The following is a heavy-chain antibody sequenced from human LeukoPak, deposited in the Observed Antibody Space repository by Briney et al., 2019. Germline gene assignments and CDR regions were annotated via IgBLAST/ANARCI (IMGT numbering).Heavy chain of an antibody. J-gene: IGHJ4*02. CDR1: GYSFSDYT. D-gene: IGHD3-10*01. V-gene: IGHV7-4-1*01. CDR2: INTYTGDP. CDR3: ARSSRGAIGLLDY. Sequence: GPVKVSCKASGYSFSDYTMNWVRQAPGQGLEWVGWINTYTGDPIYARDCKGRFVLSVDKSVNTAYLEIASLQTEDTAVYYCARSSRGAIGLLDYWGQGTLVTVSS.